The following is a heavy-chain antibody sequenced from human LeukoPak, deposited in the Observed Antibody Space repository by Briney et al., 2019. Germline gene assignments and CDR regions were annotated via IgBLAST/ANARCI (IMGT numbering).Heavy chain of an antibody. CDR2: IYYSGST. Sequence: SETLSLTRTVSGGSISSYYWSWIRQHPGKGLEWIGYIYYSGSTYYNPSLKSRVTISVDTSKNQFSLKLSSVTAADTAVYYCARELSYYYDSSGYSPGHWFDPWGQGTLVTVSS. J-gene: IGHJ5*02. V-gene: IGHV4-59*06. CDR3: ARELSYYYDSSGYSPGHWFDP. D-gene: IGHD3-22*01. CDR1: GGSISSYY.